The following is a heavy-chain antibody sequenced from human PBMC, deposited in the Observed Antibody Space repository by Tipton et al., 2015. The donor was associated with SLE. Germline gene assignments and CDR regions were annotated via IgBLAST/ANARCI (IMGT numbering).Heavy chain of an antibody. CDR2: IYYSGST. CDR1: GGSISSGGYY. Sequence: TLSLTCTVSGGSISSGGYYWSWIRQHPGKGLEWIGYIYYSGSTYYNPSLKSRVTISVDTSKNQFSLKLSSVTAADTAVYYCARVTGERSYFDYYGMDVWGQGTTVTVSS. J-gene: IGHJ6*02. D-gene: IGHD7-27*01. CDR3: ARVTGERSYFDYYGMDV. V-gene: IGHV4-31*03.